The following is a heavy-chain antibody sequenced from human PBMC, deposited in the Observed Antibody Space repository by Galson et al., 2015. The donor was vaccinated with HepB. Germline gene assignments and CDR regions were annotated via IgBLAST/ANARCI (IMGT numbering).Heavy chain of an antibody. D-gene: IGHD3-22*01. CDR3: AKATLYYYDSSGPDAFDI. CDR1: GFTFSSYA. V-gene: IGHV3-23*01. Sequence: SLRLSCAASGFTFSSYAMSWVRQAPGKGLEWVSAISGSGGSTYYADSVKGRFTISRDNSKNTLYLQMNSLRAEDTAVYYCAKATLYYYDSSGPDAFDIWGQGTMVTVSS. CDR2: ISGSGGST. J-gene: IGHJ3*02.